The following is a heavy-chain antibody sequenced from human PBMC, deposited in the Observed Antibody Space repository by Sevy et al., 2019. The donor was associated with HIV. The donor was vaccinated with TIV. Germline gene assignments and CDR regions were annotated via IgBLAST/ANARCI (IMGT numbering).Heavy chain of an antibody. J-gene: IGHJ6*02. D-gene: IGHD2-15*01. Sequence: ASVKVSCKVSGYRLIEVSMHWVRQAPGKGLEWMGHLDPEDGETIYAQNFQGRVTMTEDTCTDTAYMEVSSLRSEDTAVYYCAADRGEDYCSGNSCQRHYYYGLDVWGQGTTVTVSS. CDR2: LDPEDGET. CDR1: GYRLIEVS. CDR3: AADRGEDYCSGNSCQRHYYYGLDV. V-gene: IGHV1-24*01.